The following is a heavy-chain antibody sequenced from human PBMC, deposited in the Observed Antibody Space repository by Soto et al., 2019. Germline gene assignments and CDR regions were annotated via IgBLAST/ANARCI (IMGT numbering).Heavy chain of an antibody. V-gene: IGHV1-69*12. Sequence: QVQLVQSGAEVKKPGSSVKVSCKASGGTFSSYAISWVRQAPRHGLEWMGGIIPIFGTANYAQKFQGRVTSTADESTSTAYMELSSLRSEDTDVYYCARDRDGYKYLVDYWGQGTLVTVSS. CDR3: ARDRDGYKYLVDY. J-gene: IGHJ4*02. CDR2: IIPIFGTA. D-gene: IGHD5-12*01. CDR1: GGTFSSYA.